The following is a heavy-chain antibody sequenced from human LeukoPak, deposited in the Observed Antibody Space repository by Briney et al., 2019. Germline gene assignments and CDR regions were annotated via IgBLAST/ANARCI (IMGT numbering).Heavy chain of an antibody. Sequence: SEALSLTCAVYGGSFSGYYWSRIRQPPGKGLEWIGEINHSGSTNYNPSLKSRVTISVDTSKNQFSLKLSSVTAADTAVYYCARVRLDCSGGSCYKGRSFFDYWGQGTLVTVSS. V-gene: IGHV4-34*01. D-gene: IGHD2-15*01. CDR3: ARVRLDCSGGSCYKGRSFFDY. CDR2: INHSGST. CDR1: GGSFSGYY. J-gene: IGHJ4*02.